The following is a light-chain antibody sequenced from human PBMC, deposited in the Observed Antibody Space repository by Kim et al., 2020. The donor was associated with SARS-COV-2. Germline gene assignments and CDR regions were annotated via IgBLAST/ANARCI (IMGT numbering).Light chain of an antibody. CDR2: DVT. V-gene: IGLV2-11*01. J-gene: IGLJ3*02. Sequence: QSVTIACTGANSDVGGYNYVSWYQHHPGKAPKLMIYDVTRRPSGVPDRFSGPKSGNTASLTISGLQAEDEADYYCCSYAGGYTYWMFGGGTQLTVL. CDR3: CSYAGGYTYWM. CDR1: NSDVGGYNY.